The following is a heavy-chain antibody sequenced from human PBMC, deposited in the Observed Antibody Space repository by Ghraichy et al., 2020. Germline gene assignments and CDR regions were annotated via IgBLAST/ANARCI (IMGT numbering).Heavy chain of an antibody. Sequence: SETLSLTCTVSGGSISSYYWSWIRQPPGKGLEWIGYIYYSGSTNYNPSLKSRVTISVDTSKNQFSLKLSSVTAADTAVYYCARTQSEYSKLFLYRKKRYNWFDPWGQGTLVTVSS. J-gene: IGHJ5*02. CDR1: GGSISSYY. D-gene: IGHD3-10*01. V-gene: IGHV4-59*01. CDR2: IYYSGST. CDR3: ARTQSEYSKLFLYRKKRYNWFDP.